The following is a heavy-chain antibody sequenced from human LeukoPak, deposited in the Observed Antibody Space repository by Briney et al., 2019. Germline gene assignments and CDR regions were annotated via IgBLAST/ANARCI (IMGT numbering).Heavy chain of an antibody. CDR1: GFTLSSYW. CDR2: INSDGSST. D-gene: IGHD3-16*01. Sequence: GGSLRLSCAASGFTLSSYWMHWVRQAAGKGLVWVSRINSDGSSTSYADSVKGRFTISRDNAKNTLYLQMNSMRAEDTAVYYCARSMLTIPIPGGYWGQGTLVTVSS. J-gene: IGHJ4*02. CDR3: ARSMLTIPIPGGY. V-gene: IGHV3-74*01.